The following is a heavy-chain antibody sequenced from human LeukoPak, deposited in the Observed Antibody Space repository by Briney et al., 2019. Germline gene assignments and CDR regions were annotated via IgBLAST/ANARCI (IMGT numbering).Heavy chain of an antibody. CDR1: GGTFSSYA. J-gene: IGHJ4*02. CDR2: IIPIFGTA. Sequence: GASVKVSCKASGGTFSSYAISWVRQAPGQGLEWMGGIIPIFGTANYAQKFQGRVTITADESTSTAYMELSSLRSEDTAVYYCARDKDIVVVPAAISLDYWGQGTLVTVSS. V-gene: IGHV1-69*13. CDR3: ARDKDIVVVPAAISLDY. D-gene: IGHD2-2*01.